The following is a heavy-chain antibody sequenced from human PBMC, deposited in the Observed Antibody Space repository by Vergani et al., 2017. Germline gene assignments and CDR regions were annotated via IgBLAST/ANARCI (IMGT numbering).Heavy chain of an antibody. CDR3: ARDIDWIYYYYYMDV. CDR1: GFTFSTYA. CDR2: ISSDGGST. J-gene: IGHJ6*03. Sequence: EVQLLESGGGLVQPGGSLRLSYAASGFTFSTYAMTWVRQAPGKGLEWVSTISSDGGSTYYADSVKGRFTISRDNSKNTLSLQMNSLTAEDTAIYYCARDIDWIYYYYYMDVWGKGTTVTVSS. V-gene: IGHV3-23*01. D-gene: IGHD3-9*01.